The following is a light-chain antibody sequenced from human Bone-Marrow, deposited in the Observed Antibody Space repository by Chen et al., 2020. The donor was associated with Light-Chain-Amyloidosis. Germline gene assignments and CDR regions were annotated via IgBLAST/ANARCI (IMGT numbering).Light chain of an antibody. CDR2: WAS. CDR1: QSVLYSSNNKNY. Sequence: DIVMTQSPDSLAVSLGERATINCKSSQSVLYSSNNKNYLAWYQQKPGQPPKVLIYWASTRESGVPDRFSGSESGTDFNLTISSLQAEDVAVYYCQQYYSTPPTFGQGTKLEIK. CDR3: QQYYSTPPT. J-gene: IGKJ2*01. V-gene: IGKV4-1*01.